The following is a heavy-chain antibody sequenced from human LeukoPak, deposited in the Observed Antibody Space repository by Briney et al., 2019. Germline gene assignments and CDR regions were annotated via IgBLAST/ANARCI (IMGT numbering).Heavy chain of an antibody. CDR1: GFTFSSYA. Sequence: GGSLRLSCAASGFTFSSYAMSWVRQAPGKGLEWVSAISGSGGSTYYADSVKGRFTISRDNSKNTLYLQMKSLRAEDTAVYYCAKTLGYCSGGSCFSRYYFDYWGQGTLVTVSS. V-gene: IGHV3-23*01. CDR3: AKTLGYCSGGSCFSRYYFDY. CDR2: ISGSGGST. D-gene: IGHD2-15*01. J-gene: IGHJ4*02.